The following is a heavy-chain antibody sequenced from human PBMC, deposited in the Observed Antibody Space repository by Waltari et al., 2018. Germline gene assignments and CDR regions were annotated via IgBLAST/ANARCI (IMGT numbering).Heavy chain of an antibody. J-gene: IGHJ4*02. CDR1: GFTFSSYA. Sequence: TASGFTFSSYAMSWVRQAPGKGLEWVSAISGSGGSTYYADSVKGRFTISRDNSKNTLYLQMNSLRAEDTAVYYCAKDYLKASITMIVVVITFFDYWGQGTLVTVSS. V-gene: IGHV3-23*01. D-gene: IGHD3-22*01. CDR2: ISGSGGST. CDR3: AKDYLKASITMIVVVITFFDY.